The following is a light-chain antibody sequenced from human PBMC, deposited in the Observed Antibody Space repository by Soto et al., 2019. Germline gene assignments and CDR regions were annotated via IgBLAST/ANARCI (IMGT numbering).Light chain of an antibody. CDR1: RSDVGSYNL. V-gene: IGLV2-23*02. CDR2: EVS. J-gene: IGLJ1*01. Sequence: QSVLTRPASVSGSPGQSITISCTGTRSDVGSYNLVSWYQHHPGKAPKLIIYEVSKRPSGVSNRFSGSKSGNTASLTISGLQAEDEADYYCCSYAGSSTLVFGTGTKVTVL. CDR3: CSYAGSSTLV.